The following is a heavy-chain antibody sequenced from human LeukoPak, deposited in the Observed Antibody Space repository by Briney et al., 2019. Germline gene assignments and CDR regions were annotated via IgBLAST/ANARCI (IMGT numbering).Heavy chain of an antibody. CDR3: ASRKLGNDY. J-gene: IGHJ4*02. CDR2: IYHTGST. Sequence: SETLSLTCTISGGSVSDYYWSWIRQSPGKGLEWIGYIYHTGSTGYSPSLKSRVTISADTSQNQFSLKLSSVTAADTAVYYCASRKLGNDYWGQGTLVTVSS. CDR1: GGSVSDYY. V-gene: IGHV4-59*02. D-gene: IGHD7-27*01.